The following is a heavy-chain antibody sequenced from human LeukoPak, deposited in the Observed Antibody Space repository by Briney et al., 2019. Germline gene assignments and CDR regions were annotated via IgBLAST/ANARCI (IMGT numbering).Heavy chain of an antibody. V-gene: IGHV3-23*01. CDR2: ISGSGDST. D-gene: IGHD2-2*01. J-gene: IGHJ5*02. CDR3: GVDIVVVPGAPNWFDP. Sequence: PGGSLRLSCAASGFTFSRYAMSWVRPAPEKGLEWVSAISGSGDSTYYADSVKGRFTISRDNSKNTLYLQMNSLRAEDTAVYYCGVDIVVVPGAPNWFDPWGQGTLVTVSS. CDR1: GFTFSRYA.